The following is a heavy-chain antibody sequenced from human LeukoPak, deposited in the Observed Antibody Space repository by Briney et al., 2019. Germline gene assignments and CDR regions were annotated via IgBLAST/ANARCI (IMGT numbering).Heavy chain of an antibody. D-gene: IGHD3-10*01. V-gene: IGHV4-59*01. Sequence: SETLSLTCTVSGGSISSYYWSWIRQPPGKGLEWIGYIYYSGSTDYNPSLKSRVTISVDTSKNQFSLKLSSVTAADTAVYYCARDGAYYYYGMDVWGQGTTVTVSS. J-gene: IGHJ6*02. CDR2: IYYSGST. CDR3: ARDGAYYYYGMDV. CDR1: GGSISSYY.